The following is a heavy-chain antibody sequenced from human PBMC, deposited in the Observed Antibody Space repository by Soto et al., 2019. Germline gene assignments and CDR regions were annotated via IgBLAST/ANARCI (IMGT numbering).Heavy chain of an antibody. CDR2: IYYSGST. Sequence: PSETLSLTCTVSGGSISSGGYYWSWIRQHPGKGLEWIGYIYYSGSTYYNPSLKSRVTISVDTSKNQFSLKLSSVTAADTAVYYCAREAPAYYDSSGYLNWGQGTLVTVSS. CDR3: AREAPAYYDSSGYLN. V-gene: IGHV4-31*03. CDR1: GGSISSGGYY. J-gene: IGHJ4*02. D-gene: IGHD3-22*01.